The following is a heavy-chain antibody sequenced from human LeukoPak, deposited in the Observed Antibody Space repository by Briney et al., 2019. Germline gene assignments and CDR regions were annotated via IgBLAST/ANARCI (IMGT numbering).Heavy chain of an antibody. CDR1: GGSISSYY. CDR3: ARPNGSGSYYYIDY. D-gene: IGHD3-10*01. J-gene: IGHJ4*02. V-gene: IGHV4-59*08. CDR2: IYYSGST. Sequence: PSETLSLTCTVSGGSISSYYWSWIRQPPGKGLEWIGYIYYSGSTNYNPSLKSRVTISVDTSKNQFSLKLSSVTAADTAVYYCARPNGSGSYYYIDYWGQGTLVTVSS.